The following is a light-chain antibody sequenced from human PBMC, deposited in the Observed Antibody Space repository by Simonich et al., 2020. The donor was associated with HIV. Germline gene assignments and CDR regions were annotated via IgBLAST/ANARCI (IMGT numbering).Light chain of an antibody. CDR3: YSTDSSGNHRV. CDR1: ALPKKY. Sequence: SYELTQPPLVSVSPGQTARITCSGDALPKKYAYWYQQRSGQAPVLVIYEDSKRPSGSPERFSGSSSGTMATLTISGAQVEDEADYYCYSTDSSGNHRVFGGGTKLTVL. J-gene: IGLJ3*02. V-gene: IGLV3-10*01. CDR2: EDS.